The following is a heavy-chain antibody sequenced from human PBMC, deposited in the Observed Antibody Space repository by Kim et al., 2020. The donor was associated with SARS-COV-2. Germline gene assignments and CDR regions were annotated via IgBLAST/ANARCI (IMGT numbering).Heavy chain of an antibody. Sequence: SETLSLTCTVSGGSISSSSYYWGWIRQPPGKGLEWIGCIYYSGSTYYNPSLKSRVTISVDTSKNQFSLKLSSVTAADTAVYYCARLGGYGSVSSCVCPWGQGTLVTVSS. CDR1: GGSISSSSYY. CDR3: ARLGGYGSVSSCVCP. D-gene: IGHD3-10*01. J-gene: IGHJ5*02. V-gene: IGHV4-39*01. CDR2: IYYSGST.